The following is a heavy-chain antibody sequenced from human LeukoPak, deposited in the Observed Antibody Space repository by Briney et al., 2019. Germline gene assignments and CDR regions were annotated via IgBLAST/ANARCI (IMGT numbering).Heavy chain of an antibody. V-gene: IGHV3-23*05. CDR2: IDSSGSYT. D-gene: IGHD3-3*01. CDR1: GFTFSSYG. CDR3: AKQGRNDFVDS. Sequence: PGGSLRLSCAASGFTFSSYGMSWVRQAPGKGLEWVSAIDSSGSYTWYDDSVKGRFTISRDNSKNTLYLQMNSLRAEDTAVYYCAKQGRNDFVDSWGQGTLVTVSS. J-gene: IGHJ4*02.